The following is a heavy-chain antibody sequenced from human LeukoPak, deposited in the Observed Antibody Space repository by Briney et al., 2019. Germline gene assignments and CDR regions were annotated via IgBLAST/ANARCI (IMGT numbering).Heavy chain of an antibody. J-gene: IGHJ6*02. CDR3: ARGRKGIAAAGYYYYYGMDV. CDR2: IWYDGSNK. D-gene: IGHD6-13*01. V-gene: IGHV3-33*08. Sequence: GGSLRLSCAASGFTFSSYSMNWVRQAPGKGLEWVAVIWYDGSNKYYADSVKGRFTISRDNSKNTLYLQMNSLRAEDTAVYYCARGRKGIAAAGYYYYYGMDVWGQGTTVTVSS. CDR1: GFTFSSYS.